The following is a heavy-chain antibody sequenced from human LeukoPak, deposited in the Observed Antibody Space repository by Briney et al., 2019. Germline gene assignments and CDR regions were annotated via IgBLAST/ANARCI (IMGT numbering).Heavy chain of an antibody. CDR3: ARDGDSEFFQH. CDR1: GGSINSGDYY. CDR2: IYYSGST. D-gene: IGHD2/OR15-2a*01. V-gene: IGHV4-31*03. Sequence: SQTLSLTCTVSGGSINSGDYYWSWIRQHPGKGLEWIGDIYYSGSTSYNPSLKSRVTISVDTSKNQFSLKMTSVTAADTAVYYCARDGDSEFFQHLGQGTLVTVSS. J-gene: IGHJ1*01.